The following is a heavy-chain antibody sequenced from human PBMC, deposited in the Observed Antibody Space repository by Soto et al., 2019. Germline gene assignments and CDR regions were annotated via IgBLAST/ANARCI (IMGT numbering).Heavy chain of an antibody. CDR2: IYTSGST. D-gene: IGHD1-26*01. V-gene: IGHV4-4*07. CDR1: GGSMSGYY. Sequence: SETLSLTCTVSGGSMSGYYWSWIRQPAGKGLEWIGRIYTSGSTNYNPSLRSRVTVSVDTSKNQFSLRLSSVTAADTAVYYCARDGGSYPYYIDYWGQGTLVTVSS. J-gene: IGHJ4*02. CDR3: ARDGGSYPYYIDY.